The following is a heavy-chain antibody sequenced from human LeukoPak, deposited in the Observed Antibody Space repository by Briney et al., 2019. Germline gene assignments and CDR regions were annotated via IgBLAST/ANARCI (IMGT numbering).Heavy chain of an antibody. CDR2: ISYDGSNK. CDR1: GFTFNNAW. V-gene: IGHV3-30*18. D-gene: IGHD5-12*01. J-gene: IGHJ4*02. CDR3: AKARVATTPFDY. Sequence: PGGSLRLSCAVSGFTFNNAWMNWVRQAPGKGLEWVAVISYDGSNKYYADSVKGRFTISRDNSKNTLYLQMNSLRAEDTAVYYCAKARVATTPFDYWGQGTLVTVSS.